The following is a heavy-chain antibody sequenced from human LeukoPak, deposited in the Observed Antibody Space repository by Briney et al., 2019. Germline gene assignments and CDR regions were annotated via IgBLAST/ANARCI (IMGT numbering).Heavy chain of an antibody. CDR2: ISAYNGNT. V-gene: IGHV1-18*01. D-gene: IGHD2-21*02. CDR3: ARVGGGGYCYLYFQH. Sequence: ASVKVSCKASGYTFTSYGISWVRQAPGQGLEWLGWISAYNGNTNYAQKFQGRVTMTTDTSTSTAYMELRSLRSDDTAVYYCARVGGGGYCYLYFQHWGQGTLVTVSS. J-gene: IGHJ1*01. CDR1: GYTFTSYG.